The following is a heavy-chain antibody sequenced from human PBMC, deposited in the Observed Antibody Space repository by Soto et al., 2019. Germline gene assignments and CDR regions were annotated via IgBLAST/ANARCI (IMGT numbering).Heavy chain of an antibody. CDR1: GFTFSSYD. CDR2: IGVYANT. J-gene: IGHJ4*02. CDR3: AKESTVGSPGDYFDS. D-gene: IGHD1-26*01. V-gene: IGHV3-23*01. Sequence: EVELLESGGDLVQPGGSLRLSCAASGFTFSSYDMNWVRQAPGKGLEWDSAIGVYANTYYADSVKGRFTISRDDSRNTVHLKLNSLRVDGTAVYYCAKESTVGSPGDYFDSWGQGTLVTVSS.